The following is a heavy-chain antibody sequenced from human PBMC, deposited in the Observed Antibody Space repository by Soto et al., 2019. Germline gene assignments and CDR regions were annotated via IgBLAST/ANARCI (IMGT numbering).Heavy chain of an antibody. CDR1: GFTVSSNY. V-gene: IGHV3-66*01. CDR3: AIYGSGITHTPYFDY. D-gene: IGHD3-10*01. Sequence: GGSLRLSCAASGFTVSSNYMSWVRQAPGKGLEWVSVIYSGGSTYYADSVKGRFTISRDNSKNTLYLQMNSLRAEDTAVYYCAIYGSGITHTPYFDYWGQGTLVTVSS. CDR2: IYSGGST. J-gene: IGHJ4*02.